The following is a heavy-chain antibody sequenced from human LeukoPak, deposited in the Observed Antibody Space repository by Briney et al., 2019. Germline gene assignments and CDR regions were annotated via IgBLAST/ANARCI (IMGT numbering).Heavy chain of an antibody. CDR3: ARAKGYGDRYYFDY. CDR1: GGSFSGYY. J-gene: IGHJ4*02. CDR2: INHSGST. Sequence: SETLSLTCAVYGGSFSGYYWSWIRQPPGKGLEWIGEINHSGSTNYNPSLESRVTISVDTSKNQFSLKLSSVTAADTAVYYCARAKGYGDRYYFDYWGQGTLVTVSS. D-gene: IGHD4-17*01. V-gene: IGHV4-34*01.